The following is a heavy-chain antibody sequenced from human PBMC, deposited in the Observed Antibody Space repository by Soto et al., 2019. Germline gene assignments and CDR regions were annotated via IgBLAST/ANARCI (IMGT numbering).Heavy chain of an antibody. CDR1: GYPLTDFY. CDR3: AREGGAAPGARRAWYLDL. D-gene: IGHD6-25*01. Sequence: QVQLVQSGAEVKKPGASVTVSCKTSGYPLTDFYIHWVRQAPGQGLEWMAWINPHTGDTNTALKFQGRVTMTRDTSINPAFRELTRLSSDDTAVYYCAREGGAAPGARRAWYLDLWGRGTLVSVSS. CDR2: INPHTGDT. J-gene: IGHJ2*01. V-gene: IGHV1-2*02.